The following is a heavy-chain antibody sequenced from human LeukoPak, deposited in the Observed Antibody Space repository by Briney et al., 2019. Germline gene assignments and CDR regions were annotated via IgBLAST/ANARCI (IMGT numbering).Heavy chain of an antibody. CDR2: ISYDGSNK. CDR1: GFTFSSYA. Sequence: GRSLRLSCAASGFTFSSYAMHWVRQAPGKGLEWVAVISYDGSNKYYADSVKGRFTISRDNSKNTLYLQMNSLRAEDTAVYYCARVSGRDGYTTDAFDIWGQGTMVTVSS. V-gene: IGHV3-30-3*01. CDR3: ARVSGRDGYTTDAFDI. J-gene: IGHJ3*02. D-gene: IGHD5-24*01.